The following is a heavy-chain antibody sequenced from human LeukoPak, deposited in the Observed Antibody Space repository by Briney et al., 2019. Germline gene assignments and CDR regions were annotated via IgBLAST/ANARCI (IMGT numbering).Heavy chain of an antibody. J-gene: IGHJ4*02. Sequence: SETLSLTCTVSGGSISSYYWSRIRQPPGKGLEWIGYIYYSGSTNYNPSLKSRVTISVDTSKNQFSLKLSSVTAADTAVYYCAREGDFWRRNYYFDYWGQGTLVTVSS. V-gene: IGHV4-59*01. CDR3: AREGDFWRRNYYFDY. D-gene: IGHD3-3*01. CDR1: GGSISSYY. CDR2: IYYSGST.